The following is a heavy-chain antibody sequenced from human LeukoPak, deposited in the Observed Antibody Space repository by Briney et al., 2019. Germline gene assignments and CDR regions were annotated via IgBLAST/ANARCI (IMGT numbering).Heavy chain of an antibody. Sequence: SETLSLTCAVYGGSFSGYYWSWIRQPPGKGLEWIGEINHSGSTNYNPSLKSRVTISVDTSKNQFSLKLSSATAADTAVYYCAKSPTADRYGMDVWGQGTTVTVSS. J-gene: IGHJ6*02. V-gene: IGHV4-34*01. CDR2: INHSGST. D-gene: IGHD4-17*01. CDR1: GGSFSGYY. CDR3: AKSPTADRYGMDV.